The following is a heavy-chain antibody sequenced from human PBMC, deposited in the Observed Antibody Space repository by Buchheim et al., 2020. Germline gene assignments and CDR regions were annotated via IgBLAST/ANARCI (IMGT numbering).Heavy chain of an antibody. Sequence: EVQLVESGGGLVKPGGSLRLSCAASKFSLSDYTMNWVRQAPGKGLEWVSCITSSGTYIYYADSVKGRFTVSRDNAKNSVFLQMNSLRPEDTAVYYCARKGPNSYGSGDFNWFDPWGQGTL. D-gene: IGHD3-10*01. CDR2: ITSSGTYI. V-gene: IGHV3-21*02. CDR3: ARKGPNSYGSGDFNWFDP. J-gene: IGHJ5*02. CDR1: KFSLSDYT.